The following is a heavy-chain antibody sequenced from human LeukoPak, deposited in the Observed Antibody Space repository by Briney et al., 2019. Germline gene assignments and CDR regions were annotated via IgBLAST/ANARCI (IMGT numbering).Heavy chain of an antibody. Sequence: SETLSLTCTVSGGSISSGDYYWSWIRQPPGKGLEWIRYIYYSGSTYYNPSLKSRVTISVDTSKNQFSLKLSSVTAADTAVYYCARDQYGGLGDYFDYWGQATLVTVSS. CDR3: ARDQYGGLGDYFDY. J-gene: IGHJ4*02. D-gene: IGHD3-16*01. CDR1: GGSISSGDYY. V-gene: IGHV4-30-4*01. CDR2: IYYSGST.